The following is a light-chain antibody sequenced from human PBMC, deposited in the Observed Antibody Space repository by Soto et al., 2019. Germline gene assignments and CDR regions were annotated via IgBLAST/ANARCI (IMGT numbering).Light chain of an antibody. Sequence: QSVLTQPPSVSGAPGQRVTISCTGASSNIGAEYDVHWYQQFPGTAPKVLIYGNRIRPSGVPDRFSASTSGTSASLAISGLQAEDEADYYCQYFEDSLSGYVFGPGTKVTVL. V-gene: IGLV1-40*01. CDR1: SSNIGAEYD. CDR2: GNR. CDR3: QYFEDSLSGYV. J-gene: IGLJ1*01.